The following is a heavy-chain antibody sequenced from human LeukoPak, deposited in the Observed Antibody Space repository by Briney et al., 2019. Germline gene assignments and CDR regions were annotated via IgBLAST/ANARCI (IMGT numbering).Heavy chain of an antibody. D-gene: IGHD6-13*01. CDR1: SGSISGSGHY. J-gene: IGHJ5*01. CDR2: IYFSGNT. Sequence: SETLSLTCTVSSGSISGSGHYWGWIRQPPGKELEWIANIYFSGNTYFNPSLKSRVTVSVDTSKNQLSLHLSSVTAADTAVYYCARVPGAAGLGGWYDSWGQGTLVTVSS. V-gene: IGHV4-39*07. CDR3: ARVPGAAGLGGWYDS.